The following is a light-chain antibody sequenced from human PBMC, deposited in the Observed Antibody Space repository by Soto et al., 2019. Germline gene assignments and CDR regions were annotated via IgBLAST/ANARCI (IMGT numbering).Light chain of an antibody. V-gene: IGKV1-33*01. CDR2: DTS. CDR1: QDISNY. J-gene: IGKJ3*01. Sequence: DIQMTQSPSSLSASVGDRVTITCQASQDISNYLNWYQKKPGKAPKLLIYDTSNLKRGVPSRFSGSEYGTDFTFTISNLQTEDIATYYCQQYDNLPLTFGPGTKVDLK. CDR3: QQYDNLPLT.